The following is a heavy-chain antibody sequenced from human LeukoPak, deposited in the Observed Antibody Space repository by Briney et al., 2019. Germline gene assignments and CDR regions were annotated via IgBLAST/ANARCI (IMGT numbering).Heavy chain of an antibody. V-gene: IGHV4-59*01. J-gene: IGHJ3*02. Sequence: SETLSLTCTVSSDSIGNSYWSWIRQPPGKGLEWIGHIYSSGSTNYNPSLESRVTISVDTSKNQFSLKLSSVTAADTAVYYCARGECGGDCYTPVDAFDIWGQGTMVTVSS. CDR2: IYSSGST. CDR1: SDSIGNSY. D-gene: IGHD2-21*02. CDR3: ARGECGGDCYTPVDAFDI.